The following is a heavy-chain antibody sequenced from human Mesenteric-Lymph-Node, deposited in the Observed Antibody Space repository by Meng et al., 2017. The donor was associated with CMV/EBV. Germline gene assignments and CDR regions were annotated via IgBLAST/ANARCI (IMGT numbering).Heavy chain of an antibody. CDR1: GGTFSSYA. D-gene: IGHD3-3*01. J-gene: IGHJ6*02. CDR2: IIPILGIA. CDR3: ASEITIFGVVISYYYYGMDV. V-gene: IGHV1-69*10. Sequence: SVKVSCKASGGTFSSYAISWVRQAPGQGLEWMGGIIPILGIANYAQKFQGRVTITADKSTSTAYMELSSLRSEDTAVYYCASEITIFGVVISYYYYGMDVWGQGTTVTVS.